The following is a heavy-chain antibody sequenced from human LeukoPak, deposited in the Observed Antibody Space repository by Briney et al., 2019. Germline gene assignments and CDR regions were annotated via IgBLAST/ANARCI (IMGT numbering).Heavy chain of an antibody. CDR3: ARGPYCSSTSCKGSFDY. Sequence: SQTLSLTCTVSGGSISSGSYYWSWIRQPAGKGLEWIGRIYTSESTNYNPSLKSRVTISVDTSKNQFSLKLSSVTAADTAVYYCARGPYCSSTSCKGSFDYWGQGTLVTVSS. D-gene: IGHD2-2*01. V-gene: IGHV4-61*02. CDR2: IYTSEST. CDR1: GGSISSGSYY. J-gene: IGHJ4*02.